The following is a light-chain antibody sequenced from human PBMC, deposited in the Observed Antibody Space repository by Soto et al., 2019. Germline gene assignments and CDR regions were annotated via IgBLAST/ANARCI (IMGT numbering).Light chain of an antibody. CDR3: CSYAGSSNLVA. CDR1: SSDVGSYNL. Sequence: QSVLSQPASVSGSPGQSITISCTGNSSDVGSYNLVSWYQHHPGKAPKLMIYEGSKRPSGVSNRFSGSKSGNTASLTISGLQTEDEADYYCCSYAGSSNLVAFGGGTKLTVL. CDR2: EGS. J-gene: IGLJ2*01. V-gene: IGLV2-23*01.